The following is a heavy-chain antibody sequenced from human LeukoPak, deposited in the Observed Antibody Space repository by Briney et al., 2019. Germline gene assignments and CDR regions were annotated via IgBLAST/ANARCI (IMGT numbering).Heavy chain of an antibody. CDR1: GFTFDDYA. Sequence: PGRSLRLSCAASGFTFDDYAMHWVRQDPGKGLEWVSGISWNSGSIGYADSVKGRFTISRDNAKNSLYLQMNSLRAEDTALYYCAKGSYYDILTGSMDVWGKGTTVTVSS. J-gene: IGHJ6*03. CDR2: ISWNSGSI. CDR3: AKGSYYDILTGSMDV. V-gene: IGHV3-9*01. D-gene: IGHD3-9*01.